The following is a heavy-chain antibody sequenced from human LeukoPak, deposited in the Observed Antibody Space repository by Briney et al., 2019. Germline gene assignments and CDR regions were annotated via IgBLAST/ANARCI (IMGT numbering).Heavy chain of an antibody. CDR2: ISGSGGST. Sequence: GGSLRLSCAASGVTFSSYAMSWVRQAPGKGLEWVSAISGSGGSTYYADSVKGRFTISRDNSKNTLYLQMNSLRAEDTAVYYCAKAPDDSSGYYLGFDYWGQGTLVTVSS. J-gene: IGHJ4*02. CDR3: AKAPDDSSGYYLGFDY. D-gene: IGHD3-22*01. V-gene: IGHV3-23*01. CDR1: GVTFSSYA.